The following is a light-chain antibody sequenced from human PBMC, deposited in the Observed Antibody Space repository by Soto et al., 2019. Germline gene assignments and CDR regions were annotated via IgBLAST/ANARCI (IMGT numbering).Light chain of an antibody. CDR1: QSVSSG. V-gene: IGKV3-20*01. CDR2: DAS. J-gene: IGKJ5*01. CDR3: QQYGSSLI. Sequence: EIVLTQSPATLSVSLGERATLSCRASQSVSSGLSWYQQKPGQAPRLLIYDASTRPTGIPDRFSGGGSGTDFTLTISRLEPEDSAVYYCQQYGSSLIFGQGTRLEIK.